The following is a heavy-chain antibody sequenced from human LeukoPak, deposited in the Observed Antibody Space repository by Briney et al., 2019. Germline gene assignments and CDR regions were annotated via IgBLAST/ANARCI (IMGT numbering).Heavy chain of an antibody. D-gene: IGHD3-16*01. Sequence: GGSLRLSCAASGFSFSVYEIHWVRQAPGKGLEWIADISSSGTTTYYADSVKGRFTISRDNAKNSLYLQMDSLGVEDTAVYYCGRAFPPLRTSSAGDLWGQGTLVIVSS. CDR3: GRAFPPLRTSSAGDL. CDR2: ISSSGTTT. J-gene: IGHJ1*01. V-gene: IGHV3-48*03. CDR1: GFSFSVYE.